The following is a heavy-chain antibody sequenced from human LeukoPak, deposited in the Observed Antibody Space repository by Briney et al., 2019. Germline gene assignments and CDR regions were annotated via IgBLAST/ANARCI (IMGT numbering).Heavy chain of an antibody. V-gene: IGHV3-23*01. J-gene: IGHJ3*02. CDR2: ISGSGVST. CDR1: GFTFSSHE. Sequence: GGSLRLSCAASGFTFSSHEMNWVRQAPGKGLEWVSAISGSGVSTYYADSVKGRFIISRDNSKNTLYLQMNSLRAEDTAVYYCAKVRMITMIAYDAFDIWGQGTMVTVSS. CDR3: AKVRMITMIAYDAFDI. D-gene: IGHD3-22*01.